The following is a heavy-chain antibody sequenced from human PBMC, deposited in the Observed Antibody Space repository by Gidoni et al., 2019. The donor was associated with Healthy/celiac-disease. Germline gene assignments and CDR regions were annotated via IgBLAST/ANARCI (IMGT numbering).Heavy chain of an antibody. CDR2: INPSGGST. D-gene: IGHD5-12*01. Sequence: QVQLVQSGAEVKKPGASVKVSCKASGYTFTSYYMHWVRQAPGQGLEWMGIINPSGGSTSYAQKFQGRVTMTRDTSTSTVYMELSSLRSEDTAVYYCARDLKDGYNRGSDSDAFDIWGQGTMVTVSS. CDR3: ARDLKDGYNRGSDSDAFDI. V-gene: IGHV1-46*01. J-gene: IGHJ3*02. CDR1: GYTFTSYY.